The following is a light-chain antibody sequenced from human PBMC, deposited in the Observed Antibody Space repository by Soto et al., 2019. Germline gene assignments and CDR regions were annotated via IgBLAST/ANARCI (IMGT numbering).Light chain of an antibody. V-gene: IGLV1-44*01. J-gene: IGLJ2*01. CDR2: ASD. CDR1: GSNIGSNP. CDR3: SAWDDSLNGPV. Sequence: QSVLTQPPSASGTPGQRVSISCSGGGSNIGSNPVNWYQQHPGTAPNLLIFASDQRPSGVPDRFSGCKSGTSAALAISGRQSEDETDYYCSAWDDSLNGPVFGGGTQLTVL.